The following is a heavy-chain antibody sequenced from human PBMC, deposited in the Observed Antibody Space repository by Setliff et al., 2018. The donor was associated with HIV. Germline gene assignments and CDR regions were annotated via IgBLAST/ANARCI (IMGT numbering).Heavy chain of an antibody. D-gene: IGHD3-22*01. Sequence: PGGSLRLSCAASGFTFSTYWMSWVRQAPGKGLEWVANIKEDGSEKYYVDSVKGRFTISRDNAKNTLYLQMNSLRAEDTAVYYCTRGRHYYDSSANYYPGYWGQGTLVTVSS. CDR3: TRGRHYYDSSANYYPGY. V-gene: IGHV3-7*02. J-gene: IGHJ4*02. CDR2: IKEDGSEK. CDR1: GFTFSTYW.